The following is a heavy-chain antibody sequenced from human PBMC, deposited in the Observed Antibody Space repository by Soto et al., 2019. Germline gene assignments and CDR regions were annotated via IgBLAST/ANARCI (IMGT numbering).Heavy chain of an antibody. Sequence: GGSLRLSCAASGFTFSNAWMSWVRQAPGKGLEWVGRIKSKTDGGTTDYAAPVKGRFTISRDDSKNTLYMQMNSLKTEDTAVYYCTTPPGYSGYDYDWFDPWGQGTLVTVSS. V-gene: IGHV3-15*01. J-gene: IGHJ5*02. CDR2: IKSKTDGGTT. D-gene: IGHD5-12*01. CDR3: TTPPGYSGYDYDWFDP. CDR1: GFTFSNAW.